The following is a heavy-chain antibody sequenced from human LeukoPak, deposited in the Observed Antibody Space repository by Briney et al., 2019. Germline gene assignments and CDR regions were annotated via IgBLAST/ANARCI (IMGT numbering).Heavy chain of an antibody. V-gene: IGHV7-4-1*02. D-gene: IGHD3-22*01. Sequence: ASVKVSCQASGYTFTSYAMNWVRQAPGQGLEWMGWINTNTGNPTYAQGFTGRFVFSLDTSVSTAYLQISSLKAEDTAVYYYARVGEWVWDYYDSIGNYYFDYWGQGTLVTVSS. CDR1: GYTFTSYA. J-gene: IGHJ4*02. CDR3: ARVGEWVWDYYDSIGNYYFDY. CDR2: INTNTGNP.